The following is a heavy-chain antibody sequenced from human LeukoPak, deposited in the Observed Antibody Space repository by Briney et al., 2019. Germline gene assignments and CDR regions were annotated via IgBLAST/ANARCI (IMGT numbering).Heavy chain of an antibody. CDR2: IIPIFGTA. CDR1: GGTFSSYA. V-gene: IGHV1-69*13. J-gene: IGHJ5*02. D-gene: IGHD2-2*01. CDR3: ARDGKPSSTSLLTWFDP. Sequence: ASVKVSCKASGGTFSSYAISWVRQAPGQGLEWMGGIIPIFGTANYAQRFQGRVTITADESTSTAYMELSSLRSEDTAVYYCARDGKPSSTSLLTWFDPWGQGTLVTVSS.